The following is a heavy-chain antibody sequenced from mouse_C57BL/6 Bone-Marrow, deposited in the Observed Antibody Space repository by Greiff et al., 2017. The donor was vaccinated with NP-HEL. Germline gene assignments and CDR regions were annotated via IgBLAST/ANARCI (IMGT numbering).Heavy chain of an antibody. CDR3: ARGPIYYGSYYAMDY. D-gene: IGHD2-2*01. CDR1: GYTFTDYY. CDR2: INPNNGGT. Sequence: EVQLQQSGPELVKPGASVKISCKASGYTFTDYYMNWVKQSPGKSLEWIGDINPNNGGTSYNQKFKGKATLTVDKSSSTAYMELRSLTSEDSAVYYCARGPIYYGSYYAMDYWGQGTSVTVSS. J-gene: IGHJ4*01. V-gene: IGHV1-26*01.